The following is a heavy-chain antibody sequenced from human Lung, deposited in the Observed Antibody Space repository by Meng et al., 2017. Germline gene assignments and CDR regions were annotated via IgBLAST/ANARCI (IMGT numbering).Heavy chain of an antibody. CDR2: VYSSGSA. D-gene: IGHD5/OR15-5a*01. CDR3: ARGVGSLDF. J-gene: IGHJ4*02. V-gene: IGHV4-4*07. CDR1: GGSISGYF. Sequence: QGRREGAGPGLGKPSETVSLTGDGSGGSISGYFWTWIRQPAGKGLDWIGRVYSSGSANYNPSLKSRVTMSVDRSKNQFSLQLTSVTAADTAVYYCARGVGSLDFWGQGALVTVSS.